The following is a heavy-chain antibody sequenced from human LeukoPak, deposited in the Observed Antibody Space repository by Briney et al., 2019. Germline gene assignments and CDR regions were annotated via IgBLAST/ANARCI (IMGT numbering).Heavy chain of an antibody. J-gene: IGHJ6*03. D-gene: IGHD5-18*01. CDR3: ARRFKDTAGDYFYYYMDV. Sequence: GASVKVSCKASGYTFTSYFIHWVRQAPGQGLEWMGIINPSGGYTSYAQKFQGRVTMTRDMSTSTVYMELSSLRSDDTAVYYCARRFKDTAGDYFYYYMDVWGKGTTVTVSS. CDR1: GYTFTSYF. CDR2: INPSGGYT. V-gene: IGHV1-46*01.